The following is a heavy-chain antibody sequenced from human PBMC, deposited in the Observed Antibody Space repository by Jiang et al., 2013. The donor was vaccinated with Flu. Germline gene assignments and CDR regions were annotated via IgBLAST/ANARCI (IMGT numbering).Heavy chain of an antibody. Sequence: FTISRDNAKNTLYLQMNSLRAEDTAVYYCAKGQFLVGAVDYWGQGTLVTVSS. CDR3: AKGQFLVGAVDY. J-gene: IGHJ4*02. V-gene: IGHV3-74*01. D-gene: IGHD1-26*01.